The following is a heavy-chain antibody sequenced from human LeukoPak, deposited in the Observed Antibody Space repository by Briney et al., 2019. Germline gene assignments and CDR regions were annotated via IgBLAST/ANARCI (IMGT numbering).Heavy chain of an antibody. CDR2: ISWNSGSI. J-gene: IGHJ4*02. CDR1: GFTFDDYA. D-gene: IGHD2-21*02. Sequence: GGSLRLSCAASGFTFDDYAMHCVRQAPGKGLEWVSGISWNSGSIGYADSVKGRFTISRDNAKNSLYLQMNSLRAEDTALYYCAAKVEHIVVVTAIPEEYWGQGTLVTVSS. V-gene: IGHV3-9*01. CDR3: AAKVEHIVVVTAIPEEY.